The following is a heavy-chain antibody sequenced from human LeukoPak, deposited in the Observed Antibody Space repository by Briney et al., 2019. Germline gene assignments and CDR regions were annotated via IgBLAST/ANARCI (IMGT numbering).Heavy chain of an antibody. D-gene: IGHD3-16*01. V-gene: IGHV3-30*18. CDR3: AKDRSPGGYFDY. J-gene: IGHJ4*02. Sequence: GRSLRLSCAASGFTFSSYGMHWVRQAPGKGLEWVAVISYDGSNKYYADSVKGRFTISRDNSKNTLYLQMNSLRAEDTAVYYCAKDRSPGGYFDYWGQGTLVTVSS. CDR1: GFTFSSYG. CDR2: ISYDGSNK.